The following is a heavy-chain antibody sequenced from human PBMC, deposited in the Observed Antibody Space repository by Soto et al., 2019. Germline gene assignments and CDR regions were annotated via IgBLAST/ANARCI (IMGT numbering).Heavy chain of an antibody. V-gene: IGHV5-51*01. CDR2: IYPGDSDT. CDR1: GKAFTSFW. CDR3: AKQDDRGALEI. D-gene: IGHD3-22*01. Sequence: GESLKISCKISGKAFTSFWVVWVRQMPGRGLEWMGNIYPGDSDTRYTPPCQGQVTISADKSTNTAYLQWHSLQASDTALYYCAKQDDRGALEIWGQGTKGTVSS. J-gene: IGHJ3*02.